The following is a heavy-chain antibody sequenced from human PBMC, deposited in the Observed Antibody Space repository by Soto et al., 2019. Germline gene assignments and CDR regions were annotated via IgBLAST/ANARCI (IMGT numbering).Heavy chain of an antibody. Sequence: ASETLSLTCTVSGGFIWGWIRQSPDKGLEWIGYIYNSGRYNYNPSLESRLTISIDTSKNQFSLKLSSVTAADTAVYYCAAGGGLPRYYWGQGTLVTVSS. V-gene: IGHV4-4*09. CDR3: AAGGGLPRYY. CDR1: GGFI. CDR2: IYNSGRY. J-gene: IGHJ4*02. D-gene: IGHD5-12*01.